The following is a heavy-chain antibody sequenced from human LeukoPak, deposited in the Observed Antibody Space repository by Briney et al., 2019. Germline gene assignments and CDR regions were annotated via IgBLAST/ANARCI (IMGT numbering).Heavy chain of an antibody. J-gene: IGHJ4*02. V-gene: IGHV3-30*04. CDR3: ARDNDSSGYYYVFDY. D-gene: IGHD3-22*01. Sequence: PGGSLRLSCAASGFTFSSYAMHWVRQAPGKGLEWVAVISYDGSNKYYADSVKGRFTISRDNSKNTLYPQMNSLRAEDTAVYYCARDNDSSGYYYVFDYWGQGTLVTVSS. CDR1: GFTFSSYA. CDR2: ISYDGSNK.